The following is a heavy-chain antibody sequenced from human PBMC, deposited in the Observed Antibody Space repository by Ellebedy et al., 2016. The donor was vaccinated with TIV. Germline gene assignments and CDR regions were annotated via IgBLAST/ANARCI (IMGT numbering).Heavy chain of an antibody. CDR3: ARVIAVAGPNYYYYGMDV. J-gene: IGHJ6*02. Sequence: ASVKVSXXASGYTFTGYYMHWVRQAPGQGLEWMGWINPNSGGTNYAQKFQGRVTMTRNTSISTAYMELSSLRSEDTAVYYCARVIAVAGPNYYYYGMDVWGQGTTVTVSS. V-gene: IGHV1-2*02. D-gene: IGHD6-19*01. CDR2: INPNSGGT. CDR1: GYTFTGYY.